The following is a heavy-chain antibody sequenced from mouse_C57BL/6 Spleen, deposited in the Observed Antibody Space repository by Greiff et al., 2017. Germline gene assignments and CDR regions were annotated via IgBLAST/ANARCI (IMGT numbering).Heavy chain of an antibody. CDR1: GYTFTDYE. D-gene: IGHD1-1*01. CDR2: IDPETGGT. Sequence: QVQLQQSGAELVRPGASVTLSCKASGYTFTDYEMHWVKQTPVHGLEWIGAIDPETGGTTYNQKFKGKAILTADKSSSTAYMELRSLTSEDSAVYYCTRRGLLRSYFDVWGTGTTVTVSS. CDR3: TRRGLLRSYFDV. J-gene: IGHJ1*03. V-gene: IGHV1-15*01.